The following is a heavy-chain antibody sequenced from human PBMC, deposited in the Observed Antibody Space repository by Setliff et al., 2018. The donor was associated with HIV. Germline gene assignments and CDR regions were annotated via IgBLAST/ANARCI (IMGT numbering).Heavy chain of an antibody. CDR1: GGAFSGYA. D-gene: IGHD3-22*01. Sequence: SVKVSCKASGGAFSGYALSWVRQAPGQGLERMGGLIPILGIAQYAQKFHGRVTMSADTSTNTAYLEVSSLRSEDTAVYYCAKGYYHDSRGYPTGPAFDIWGQGTMVTVSS. V-gene: IGHV1-69*10. J-gene: IGHJ3*02. CDR2: LIPILGIA. CDR3: AKGYYHDSRGYPTGPAFDI.